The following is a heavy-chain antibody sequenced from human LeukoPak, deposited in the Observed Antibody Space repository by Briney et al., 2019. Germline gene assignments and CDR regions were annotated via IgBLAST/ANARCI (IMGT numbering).Heavy chain of an antibody. V-gene: IGHV4-34*01. Sequence: SSETLSLTCAVYGGSFSGYYWSWIRQPPGKGLEWIGEINHSGSTNYNPSLKSRVTISVDTSKNQFSLKLSSVTAADTAVYYCARDGRAYYYGSGSYYNYFDYWGQGTLVTVSS. CDR2: INHSGST. J-gene: IGHJ4*02. CDR3: ARDGRAYYYGSGSYYNYFDY. D-gene: IGHD3-10*01. CDR1: GGSFSGYY.